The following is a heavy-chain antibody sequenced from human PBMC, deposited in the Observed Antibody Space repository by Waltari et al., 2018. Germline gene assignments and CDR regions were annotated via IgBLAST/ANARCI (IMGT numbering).Heavy chain of an antibody. V-gene: IGHV3-53*01. CDR2: IYGGGGT. CDR1: GFTVSNNY. Sequence: EVQLVESGGGLIQPGGSLRISCAASGFTVSNNYITWVRQAPGKGLEWVSVIYGGGGTCYADSVRGRFTISRDKVKNTVYLQMNSLRAEDTAVYYCGNIGAFDIWGQGTMVTVSS. CDR3: GNIGAFDI. J-gene: IGHJ3*02. D-gene: IGHD5-12*01.